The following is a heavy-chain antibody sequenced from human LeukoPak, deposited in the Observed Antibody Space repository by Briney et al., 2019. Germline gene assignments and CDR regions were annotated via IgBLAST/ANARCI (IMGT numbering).Heavy chain of an antibody. CDR2: ISTSGDTR. D-gene: IGHD2-15*01. Sequence: GGSLKLSCEVSGFIFSRYEMNWVRQAPGKGLEWVSYISTSGDTRHYADSVRGRFTISRDNANNSLYLQLNSLRAEDTAMYYCARDRGSGYFHLWGQGTLVTVSS. J-gene: IGHJ1*01. V-gene: IGHV3-48*03. CDR1: GFIFSRYE. CDR3: ARDRGSGYFHL.